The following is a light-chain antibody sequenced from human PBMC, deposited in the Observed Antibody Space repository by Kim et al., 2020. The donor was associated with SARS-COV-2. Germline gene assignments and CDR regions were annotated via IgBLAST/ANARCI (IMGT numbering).Light chain of an antibody. CDR1: QSISTY. Sequence: DIQMTQSPSSLSASVGDRVTITCRASQSISTYLAWYQQKARKAPILLIYDASRVQSGVTSRFSGSGYGTEFTLTITSLQPDDFATYCLQQTYTPPTFGRGTKVDIK. V-gene: IGKV1-39*01. CDR3: QQTYTPPT. CDR2: DAS. J-gene: IGKJ4*01.